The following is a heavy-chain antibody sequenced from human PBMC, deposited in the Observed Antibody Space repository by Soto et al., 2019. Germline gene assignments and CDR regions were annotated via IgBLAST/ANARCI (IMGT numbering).Heavy chain of an antibody. Sequence: QVQLVQSGAEVKKPGSSVKVSCKASGGTFSSYAISWVRQAPRQGLEWMGGIIPIFGTANYAQKFQGRVTITADKSTSTAYMELSSLRSEDTAVYYCARDRSRGRGGGTFSPLGMDVWGQGTTVTVSS. CDR2: IIPIFGTA. CDR3: ARDRSRGRGGGTFSPLGMDV. V-gene: IGHV1-69*06. J-gene: IGHJ6*02. D-gene: IGHD3-10*01. CDR1: GGTFSSYA.